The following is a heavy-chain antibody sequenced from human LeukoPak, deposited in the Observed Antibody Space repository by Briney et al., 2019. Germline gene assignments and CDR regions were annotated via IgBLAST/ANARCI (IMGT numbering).Heavy chain of an antibody. CDR3: ASRIAAAGIGLGGDAFDI. CDR1: GGTFSSYA. V-gene: IGHV1-69*04. CDR2: IIPILGIA. D-gene: IGHD6-13*01. J-gene: IGHJ3*02. Sequence: SVKVSCKASGGTFSSYAISWVRQAPGQGLEWMGRIIPILGIANYAQKFQGRVTITADKSTSTAYMELSSLRSEDTAVYYCASRIAAAGIGLGGDAFDIWGQGTMVTVSS.